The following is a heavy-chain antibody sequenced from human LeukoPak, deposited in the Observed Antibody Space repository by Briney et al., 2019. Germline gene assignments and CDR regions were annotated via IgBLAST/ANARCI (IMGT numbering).Heavy chain of an antibody. D-gene: IGHD6-19*01. CDR3: ARDIGGSGWSSNFDY. CDR2: INHSGST. CDR1: GGSISSSSYY. V-gene: IGHV4-39*07. Sequence: SETLSLTCTVSGGSISSSSYYWGWIRQPPGKGLEWIGEINHSGSTNYNPSLKSRVTISVDTSKNQFSLKLSSVTAADTAVYYCARDIGGSGWSSNFDYWGQGTLVTVSS. J-gene: IGHJ4*02.